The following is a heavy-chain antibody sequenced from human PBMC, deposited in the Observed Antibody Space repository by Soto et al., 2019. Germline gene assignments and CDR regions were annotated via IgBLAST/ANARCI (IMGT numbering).Heavy chain of an antibody. J-gene: IGHJ4*02. Sequence: EARLWESGGGSAQPGGSLRLSCAVTGFSFAGFALTWVRQAPGKGLEWVAAVSGGGGSTYYADSVRGRFSISRDVSGNMIYLQLNRLTAGDTATYYCAKTQTFNGYYGGFDSWGQGTRVTVSS. CDR3: AKTQTFNGYYGGFDS. CDR2: VSGGGGST. D-gene: IGHD3-3*01. V-gene: IGHV3-23*01. CDR1: GFSFAGFA.